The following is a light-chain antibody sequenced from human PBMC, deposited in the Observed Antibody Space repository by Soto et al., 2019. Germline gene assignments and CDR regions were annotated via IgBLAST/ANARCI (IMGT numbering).Light chain of an antibody. CDR1: SSVSNKD. CDR3: QQYDSPQRT. J-gene: IGKJ1*01. Sequence: NVLNQSRFTLSVPTGDTPTLPCRASSSVSNKDLAWYQQKPRPAPRFLTSGPTTRSTGIPDRFSGSGSGTDVTLTICRVEPEDLAVYASQQYDSPQRTFGQGTKVDIK. V-gene: IGKV3-20*01. CDR2: GPT.